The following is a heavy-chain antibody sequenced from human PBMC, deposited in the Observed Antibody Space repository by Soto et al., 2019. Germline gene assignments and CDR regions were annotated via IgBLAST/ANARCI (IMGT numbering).Heavy chain of an antibody. J-gene: IGHJ4*02. V-gene: IGHV1-69*13. CDR3: ARAIPLSVYDSSGLFDY. CDR2: IIPIFGTA. Sequence: SVKVSCKASGGTFSSYAISWVRQAPGQGLEWMGGIIPIFGTANYAQKFQGRVTITADESTSTAYMELSSLRSEDTAVYYCARAIPLSVYDSSGLFDYWGQGTLVTVSS. CDR1: GGTFSSYA. D-gene: IGHD3-22*01.